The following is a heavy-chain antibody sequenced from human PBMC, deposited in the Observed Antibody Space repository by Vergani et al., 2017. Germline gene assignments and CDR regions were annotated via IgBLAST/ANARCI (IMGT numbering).Heavy chain of an antibody. CDR2: ISWNRGKI. J-gene: IGHJ5*02. D-gene: IGHD3-10*01. CDR3: ARDYGSGPPQSRRLLYDIGWFDP. Sequence: EVQLVTSGGGLVQPGGSLRLSCAASGFVFDEYALHWVRQSPGKGLEWVSGISWNRGKIAYADSVKGRFTISRDTAKKSLYLQMNSLRADDTAVYYCARDYGSGPPQSRRLLYDIGWFDPWGQGTLVTVSS. CDR1: GFVFDEYA. V-gene: IGHV3-9*01.